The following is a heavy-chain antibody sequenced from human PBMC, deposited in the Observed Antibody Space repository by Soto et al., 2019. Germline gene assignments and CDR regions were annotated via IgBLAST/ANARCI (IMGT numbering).Heavy chain of an antibody. Sequence: EVQLVESGGGLVQPGGSLRLSCAASGFVLSSYNMSWVRQAPGKGLEWVSYIGTGTRTRYYADSVKGRFTISRDNGKNSLFLQMNSLRAEDTALYYCARSYSYGFGYWGQGTLVTVSS. V-gene: IGHV3-48*01. CDR3: ARSYSYGFGY. J-gene: IGHJ4*02. D-gene: IGHD5-18*01. CDR1: GFVLSSYN. CDR2: IGTGTRTR.